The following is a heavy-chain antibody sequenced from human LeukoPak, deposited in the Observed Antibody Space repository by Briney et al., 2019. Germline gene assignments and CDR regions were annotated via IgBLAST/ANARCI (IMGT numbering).Heavy chain of an antibody. J-gene: IGHJ6*02. CDR1: GGTFSSYA. V-gene: IGHV1-69*04. CDR2: IIPILGIA. CDR3: ARDASYSSSWYGAPGYYYYYGMDV. Sequence: ASVKVSCKASGGTFSSYAISWVRQAPGPGLEWMGRIIPILGIANYAQKFQSRVTITADKSTSTAYMELSSLRSEDTAGYYCARDASYSSSWYGAPGYYYYYGMDVWGQGTTVTVSS. D-gene: IGHD6-13*01.